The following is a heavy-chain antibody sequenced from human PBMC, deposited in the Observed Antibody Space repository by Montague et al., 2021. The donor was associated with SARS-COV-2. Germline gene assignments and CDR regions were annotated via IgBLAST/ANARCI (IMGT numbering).Heavy chain of an antibody. CDR3: AHRRDIYDLWRGYYTGQKYRAFNWFDP. CDR1: GFSLSTTGVG. J-gene: IGHJ5*02. Sequence: PALVTPTQTLTLTCTFSGFSLSTTGVGVGWIRQPPGKALEWLALIYWDDDKRYGPSLKNRLAITKDTSKNQVVLTMTNMDPVDTATYYCAHRRDIYDLWRGYYTGQKYRAFNWFDPWGQGILVIVSS. CDR2: IYWDDDK. D-gene: IGHD3-3*01. V-gene: IGHV2-5*05.